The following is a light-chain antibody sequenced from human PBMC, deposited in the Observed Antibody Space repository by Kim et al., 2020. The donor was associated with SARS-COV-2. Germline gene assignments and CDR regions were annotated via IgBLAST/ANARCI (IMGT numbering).Light chain of an antibody. CDR1: QSISSY. Sequence: DIQMTQSPSSLSASVGDRVTISCRASQSISSYLNWYQQRPGKAPNLLIYATSTLQGGVPSRFSGIGSGTDFTLTISSLRPEDFATYYCQQSYSTPYTFGQGTKLEIK. CDR2: ATS. J-gene: IGKJ2*01. CDR3: QQSYSTPYT. V-gene: IGKV1-39*01.